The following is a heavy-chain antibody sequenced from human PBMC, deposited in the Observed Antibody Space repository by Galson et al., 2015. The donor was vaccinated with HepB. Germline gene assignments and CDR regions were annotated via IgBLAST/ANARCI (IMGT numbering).Heavy chain of an antibody. V-gene: IGHV3-30*18. D-gene: IGHD4-23*01. CDR1: GFTFSSYG. J-gene: IGHJ4*02. Sequence: SLRLSCAASGFTFSSYGMHWVRQAPGKGLEWVAVISYDGSNKYYADSVKGRFTISRDNSKNTLYLQMNSLRAEDTAVYYCAKGYDYGGNCFDYWGQGTLVTVSS. CDR3: AKGYDYGGNCFDY. CDR2: ISYDGSNK.